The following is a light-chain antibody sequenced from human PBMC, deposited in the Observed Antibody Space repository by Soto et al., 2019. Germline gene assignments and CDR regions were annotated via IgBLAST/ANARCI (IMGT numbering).Light chain of an antibody. CDR2: GAS. V-gene: IGKV3-15*01. Sequence: EIVMTQSPATLSVSPGERATLSCRASQSVSTNLAWYQQKPGQAPRLLIYGASTRATGIPARFSGSGSGTEFTLTISSLQSEDFAVYWCQQYNNWPRTFGQGTKVEIK. J-gene: IGKJ1*01. CDR1: QSVSTN. CDR3: QQYNNWPRT.